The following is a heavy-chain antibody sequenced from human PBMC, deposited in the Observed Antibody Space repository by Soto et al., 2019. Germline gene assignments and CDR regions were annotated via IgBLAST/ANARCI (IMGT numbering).Heavy chain of an antibody. CDR2: MDPTSGST. Sequence: QAHLVQSGAEVKKPGASVKVSCKASGYTFTSYDINWVRQAPGQGLEWLGWMDPTSGSTGYAQNFQGRVTMTRNISINTAHMELSSLRSEDTAVYYCARERKFDFWRKGLDVWGQGTTVTVSS. CDR3: ARERKFDFWRKGLDV. CDR1: GYTFTSYD. J-gene: IGHJ6*02. V-gene: IGHV1-8*01. D-gene: IGHD3-3*01.